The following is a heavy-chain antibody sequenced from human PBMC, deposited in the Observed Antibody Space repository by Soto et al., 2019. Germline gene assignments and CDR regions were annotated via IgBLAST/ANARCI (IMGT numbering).Heavy chain of an antibody. CDR2: INPGTGYT. J-gene: IGHJ4*02. CDR3: TRDLNGENPFDY. D-gene: IGHD2-8*01. Sequence: QVQFVQSGAEVKKPGASVRLSCKPSGYTLPNYSIQWVRQAAGQGLQWLGWINPGTGYTESSQRFQGRLTLTMDNSATTFYMDLTSLTSEDTAVYFCTRDLNGENPFDYWGQGTLVTVSS. CDR1: GYTLPNYS. V-gene: IGHV1-3*01.